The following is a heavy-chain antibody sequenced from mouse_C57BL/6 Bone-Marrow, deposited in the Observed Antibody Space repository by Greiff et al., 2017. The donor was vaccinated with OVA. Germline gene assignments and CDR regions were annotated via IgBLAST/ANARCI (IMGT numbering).Heavy chain of an antibody. CDR3: ARLLWFAY. Sequence: QVQLQQPGAELVKPGASVKLSCKASGYTFTSYWMHWVKQRPGRGLEWIGRIVLNSGGTKYKEKFKSKATLTVDTPSSTAYMQLSSLTSEDSAVYYCARLLWFAYWGQGTLVTVSA. J-gene: IGHJ3*01. CDR1: GYTFTSYW. D-gene: IGHD1-1*01. V-gene: IGHV1-72*01. CDR2: IVLNSGGT.